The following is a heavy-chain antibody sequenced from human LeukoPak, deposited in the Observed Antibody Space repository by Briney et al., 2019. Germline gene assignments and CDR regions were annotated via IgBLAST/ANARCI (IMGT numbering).Heavy chain of an antibody. V-gene: IGHV1-2*02. D-gene: IGHD3-22*01. CDR3: ARGPPDYYYDRSGYYYYFDY. Sequence: ASVRVSCKASGYTFTGYYMHWVRQAPGQGLEWMGWINPNSGGTNYAQKFQGRVTMTRDTSISTAYMELSRLRSDDTAVCYCARGPPDYYYDRSGYYYYFDYWGQGTRVTASS. CDR2: INPNSGGT. J-gene: IGHJ4*02. CDR1: GYTFTGYY.